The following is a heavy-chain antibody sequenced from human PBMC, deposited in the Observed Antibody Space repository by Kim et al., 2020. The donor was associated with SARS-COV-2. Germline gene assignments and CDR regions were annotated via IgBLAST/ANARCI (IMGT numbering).Heavy chain of an antibody. J-gene: IGHJ3*02. CDR1: GGSISPYY. CDR2: IYYSGNT. CDR3: ARLVVEPVGYAFDI. Sequence: SETLSLTCTVSGGSISPYYWNWIRQPPGKGLEWIGYIYYSGNTNYNPSLKSRVTMLLDTSKNQFSLRLTSVTAADTAVYYCARLVVEPVGYAFDIWGHGTTIAVSP. D-gene: IGHD2-15*01. V-gene: IGHV4-59*13.